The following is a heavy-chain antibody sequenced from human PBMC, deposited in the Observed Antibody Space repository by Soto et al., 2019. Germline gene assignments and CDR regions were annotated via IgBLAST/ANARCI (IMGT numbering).Heavy chain of an antibody. V-gene: IGHV1-2*02. Sequence: ASVEVSCKASGYTFTGYYIHWVRQAPGQGLEWMGWINPNSGGTNYAQKFQCRVTMTRDTSISTAYMELSRLRSDDTAVYYCARGRRGKYSSSYQATGPAVSNWFDPWGQGTLVNVSS. D-gene: IGHD6-6*01. J-gene: IGHJ5*02. CDR1: GYTFTGYY. CDR2: INPNSGGT. CDR3: ARGRRGKYSSSYQATGPAVSNWFDP.